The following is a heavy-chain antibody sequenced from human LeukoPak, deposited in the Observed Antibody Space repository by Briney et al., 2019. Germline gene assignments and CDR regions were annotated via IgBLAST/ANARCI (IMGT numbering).Heavy chain of an antibody. CDR1: GCTFSSYP. V-gene: IGHV3-23*01. J-gene: IGHJ4*02. CDR2: MSGSGGST. Sequence: PGGSLRLSCAASGCTFSSYPLRSVGQAPGKGLDGVSGMSGSGGSTDNADSEKGRFTISRDNSKNTPYLQMNSLRAEDTAVYYCAKGRYSSGPGGQFDCWGQGTLVTVSS. D-gene: IGHD3-22*01. CDR3: AKGRYSSGPGGQFDC.